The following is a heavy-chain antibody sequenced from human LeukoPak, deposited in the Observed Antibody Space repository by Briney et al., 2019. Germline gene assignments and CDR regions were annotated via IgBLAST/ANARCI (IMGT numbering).Heavy chain of an antibody. CDR3: ARDRSYGPSGYYYGMDV. Sequence: SETLSLTCTVSGGSISSYDWSWIRQPPGKGLEWIWYIYYSGSTTYNPSLKSRVTISVDTSKNQFSLKLSSVTAADTAVYYCARDRSYGPSGYYYGMDVWGQGTTVTVSS. CDR2: IYYSGST. J-gene: IGHJ6*02. CDR1: GGSISSYD. D-gene: IGHD5-18*01. V-gene: IGHV4-59*01.